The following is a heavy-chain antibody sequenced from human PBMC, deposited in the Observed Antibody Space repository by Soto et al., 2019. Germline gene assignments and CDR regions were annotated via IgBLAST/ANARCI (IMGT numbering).Heavy chain of an antibody. CDR1: GFTFSDYY. CDR2: ISSSGSTI. D-gene: IGHD3-3*01. J-gene: IGHJ6*03. CDR3: ARSRYYDFWSGYPRHYYMDV. Sequence: GGSLRLSCAASGFTFSDYYMSWIRQAPGKGLEWVSYISSSGSTIYYADSVKGRLTISRDNAKNSLYMQMNSLRAEDTAVYYCARSRYYDFWSGYPRHYYMDVWGKGTTVTVSS. V-gene: IGHV3-11*01.